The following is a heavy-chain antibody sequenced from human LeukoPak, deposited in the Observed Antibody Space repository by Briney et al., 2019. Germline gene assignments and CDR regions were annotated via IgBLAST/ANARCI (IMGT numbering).Heavy chain of an antibody. Sequence: LSGGSLRLSCAASGFTFSSYAMHWVRQAPGKGLEYVSAISSNGGSTYYANSVKGRFTISRDNSKNTLYLQMGSLRAEDMAVYYCARVGGDSSGYYYYSDYWGQGTLVTVSS. D-gene: IGHD3-22*01. CDR3: ARVGGDSSGYYYYSDY. CDR2: ISSNGGST. CDR1: GFTFSSYA. J-gene: IGHJ4*02. V-gene: IGHV3-64*01.